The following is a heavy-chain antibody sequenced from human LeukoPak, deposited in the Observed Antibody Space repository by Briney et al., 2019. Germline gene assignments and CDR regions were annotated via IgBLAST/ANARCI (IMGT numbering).Heavy chain of an antibody. Sequence: GGSLRLSCAASGFTFSSYGMHWVRQAPGKGLEWVAFIRYDGSNKYYADSVKGRFTISRDNSKNALYLQMSSLRAEDTAVYYCAKDYCSGGSCYYSYYFMDVWGKGTTVSVSS. D-gene: IGHD2-15*01. CDR1: GFTFSSYG. CDR2: IRYDGSNK. CDR3: AKDYCSGGSCYYSYYFMDV. V-gene: IGHV3-30*02. J-gene: IGHJ6*03.